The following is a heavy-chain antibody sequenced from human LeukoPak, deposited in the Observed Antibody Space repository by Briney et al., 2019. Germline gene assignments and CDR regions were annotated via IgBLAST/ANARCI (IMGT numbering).Heavy chain of an antibody. CDR3: ARNLLLWPHYYYYGMDV. V-gene: IGHV3-33*01. CDR1: GFTFSSYG. Sequence: PGRSLRLSCAASGFTFSSYGMHWVRQAPGKGLEWVAVIWYDGSNKYYADSVTGRFTISRDNSKNTLYLQMNSLRAEDTAVYYCARNLLLWPHYYYYGMDVWGQGTTVTVSS. J-gene: IGHJ6*02. D-gene: IGHD2-2*01. CDR2: IWYDGSNK.